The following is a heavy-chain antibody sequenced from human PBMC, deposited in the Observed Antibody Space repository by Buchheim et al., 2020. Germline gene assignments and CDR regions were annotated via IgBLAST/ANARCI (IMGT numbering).Heavy chain of an antibody. CDR2: IESDGSST. CDR3: ARDLAYGMDV. Sequence: EVQLVESGGGLGQRGGSLRLSCAASGFTLSNYWMHWVRQAPGKGLVWVSRIESDGSSTSYADSVKGRFTISRDKAKTTLYLQMNSLRAEDTAVYYCARDLAYGMDVWGQGTT. CDR1: GFTLSNYW. V-gene: IGHV3-74*01. J-gene: IGHJ6*02.